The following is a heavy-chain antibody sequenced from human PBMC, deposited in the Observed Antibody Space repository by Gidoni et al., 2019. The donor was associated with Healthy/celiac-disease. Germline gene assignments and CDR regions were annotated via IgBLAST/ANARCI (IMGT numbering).Heavy chain of an antibody. CDR3: ARRGYYDSSGQYYFDY. CDR1: GRSIRSSSYY. CDR2: IYYSGST. V-gene: IGHV4-39*01. D-gene: IGHD3-22*01. Sequence: QLQLQESRPGLVKPSETLSLTCTVPGRSIRSSSYYWGWIRQPPGKGLEWIGSIYYSGSTYYNPSLKSRVTISVDTSKNQFSLKLSSVTAADTAVYYCARRGYYDSSGQYYFDYWGQGTLVTVSS. J-gene: IGHJ4*02.